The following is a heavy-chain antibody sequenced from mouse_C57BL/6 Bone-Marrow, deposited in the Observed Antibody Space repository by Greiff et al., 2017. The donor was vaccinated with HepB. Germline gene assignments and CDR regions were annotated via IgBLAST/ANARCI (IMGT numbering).Heavy chain of an antibody. CDR1: GFTFSSYA. V-gene: IGHV5-9-1*02. J-gene: IGHJ1*03. D-gene: IGHD1-1*01. CDR3: TRDGSPWYFDV. CDR2: ISSGGDYI. Sequence: EVNVVESGEGLVKPGGSLKLSCAASGFTFSSYAMSWVRQTPEKRLEWVAYISSGGDYIYYADTVKGRFTISRDNARNTLYLQMSSLKSEDTAMYYCTRDGSPWYFDVWGTGTTVTVSS.